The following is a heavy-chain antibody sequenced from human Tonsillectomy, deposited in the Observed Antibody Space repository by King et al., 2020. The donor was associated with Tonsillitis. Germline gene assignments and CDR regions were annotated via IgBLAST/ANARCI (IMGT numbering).Heavy chain of an antibody. CDR3: ERDLWFGELLSHYYYYYGMDV. Sequence: QLVQSGAEVKKPGASVKVSCKASGYTFTGYYIHWVRQAPGQGLEWMGWINPNSGDTNYAQKFQGRVTLTRDTSISTAYMELSRLRSDDTAVYYCERDLWFGELLSHYYYYYGMDVWGQGTTVTVSS. D-gene: IGHD3-10*01. V-gene: IGHV1-2*02. J-gene: IGHJ6*02. CDR1: GYTFTGYY. CDR2: INPNSGDT.